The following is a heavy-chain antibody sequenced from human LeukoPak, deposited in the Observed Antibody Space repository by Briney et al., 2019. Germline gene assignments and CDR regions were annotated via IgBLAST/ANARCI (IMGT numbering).Heavy chain of an antibody. V-gene: IGHV4-38-2*02. D-gene: IGHD3-10*01. Sequence: SETLSLTCTVSGSSIRTYTHWGWIRQPPGKGLEWIGSIHHTGSTYYNPSLESRVTISLDTSRNQFSLKLTSVTAADTAVYYCARDRVVRGVLMFYFDYWGQGTLVTVSS. J-gene: IGHJ4*02. CDR3: ARDRVVRGVLMFYFDY. CDR1: GSSIRTYTH. CDR2: IHHTGST.